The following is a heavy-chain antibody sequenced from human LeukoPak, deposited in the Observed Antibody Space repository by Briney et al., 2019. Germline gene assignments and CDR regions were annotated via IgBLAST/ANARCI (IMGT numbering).Heavy chain of an antibody. CDR1: GFNVSSNY. Sequence: SGGSLRLSCAASGFNVSSNYISWVRQAPGRGLEWVSVIYKGGNTYYLDSVKDRFIISRDSSKNTVYLQMNSLRAEDTAVYYCAGPYSGSYSGPGYWGQGTLVTVSS. V-gene: IGHV3-66*04. D-gene: IGHD1-26*01. CDR2: IYKGGNT. J-gene: IGHJ4*02. CDR3: AGPYSGSYSGPGY.